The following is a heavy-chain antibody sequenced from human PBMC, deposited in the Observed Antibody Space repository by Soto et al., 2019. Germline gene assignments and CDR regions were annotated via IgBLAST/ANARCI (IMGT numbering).Heavy chain of an antibody. V-gene: IGHV1-69*06. Sequence: ASVKVSCKASGGTFSSYAISWVRQAPGQGLEWMGGIIPIFGTANYAQKFQGRVTITADKSTSTAYMELSSLRSEDTAVYYCARGYDSSGYYYVGYYFDYWGQGTLVTVSS. J-gene: IGHJ4*02. CDR2: IIPIFGTA. D-gene: IGHD3-22*01. CDR1: GGTFSSYA. CDR3: ARGYDSSGYYYVGYYFDY.